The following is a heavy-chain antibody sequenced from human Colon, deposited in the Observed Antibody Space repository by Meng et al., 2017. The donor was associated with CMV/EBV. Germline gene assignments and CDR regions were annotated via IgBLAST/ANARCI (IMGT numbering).Heavy chain of an antibody. J-gene: IGHJ5*02. D-gene: IGHD3-10*01. Sequence: GGSLRLSCAASGFTFSSYAMTWVRQAPGKGLEWVSDISDGGGNTYYADSVKGRFTISRDNSKNTLYLQMNSLRAEDTAVYYCAKSPLNYGSRSYIDPWGQGT. CDR1: GFTFSSYA. V-gene: IGHV3-23*01. CDR2: ISDGGGNT. CDR3: AKSPLNYGSRSYIDP.